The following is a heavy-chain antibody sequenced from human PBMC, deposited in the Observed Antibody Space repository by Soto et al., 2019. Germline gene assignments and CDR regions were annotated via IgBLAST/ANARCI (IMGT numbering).Heavy chain of an antibody. CDR1: GFTFDDHG. V-gene: IGHV3-20*04. CDR2: INCSGAVT. Sequence: EVQLVGPGVGVVRPGGSLRLSCTGSGFTFDDHGMSWVRQAPGKGLEWVSVINCSGAVTGYADSVKGPFTISRDNVKNPLFRQMNILRAEDTALYYFARKNGIAYQYDMDVWGKGTTVTVSS. J-gene: IGHJ6*03. CDR3: ARKNGIAYQYDMDV. D-gene: IGHD2-2*01.